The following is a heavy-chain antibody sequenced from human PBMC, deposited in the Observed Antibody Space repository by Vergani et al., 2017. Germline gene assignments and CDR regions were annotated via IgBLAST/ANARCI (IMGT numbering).Heavy chain of an antibody. CDR3: ARVSPYYYDSSGRGPFDY. J-gene: IGHJ4*02. D-gene: IGHD3-22*01. CDR1: GGSFSGYY. CDR2: IYYSGST. V-gene: IGHV4-30-4*08. Sequence: QVQLEESGPGLVKPSETLSLTCTVSGGSFSGYYWSWIRQPPGKGLEWIGYIYYSGSTYYNPSLKSRVTISVDTSKNQFSLKLSSVTAADTAVYYCARVSPYYYDSSGRGPFDYWGQGTLVTVSS.